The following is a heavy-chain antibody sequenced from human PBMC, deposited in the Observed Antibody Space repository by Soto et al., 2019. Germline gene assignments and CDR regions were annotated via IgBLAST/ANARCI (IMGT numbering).Heavy chain of an antibody. V-gene: IGHV3-23*01. CDR1: GFTFSSYA. Sequence: EVQLLESGGGWLQPGGSLRLSCAASGFTFSSYAMNWVRQAPGKGLEWVSGITGSGAGSYYSDSLKGRFTISRDNSKNTLYLQMNSLRAEDTAVYYCANAYSNSWPNDWFDPWGQGTLVTVSS. CDR3: ANAYSNSWPNDWFDP. J-gene: IGHJ5*02. CDR2: ITGSGAGS. D-gene: IGHD6-13*01.